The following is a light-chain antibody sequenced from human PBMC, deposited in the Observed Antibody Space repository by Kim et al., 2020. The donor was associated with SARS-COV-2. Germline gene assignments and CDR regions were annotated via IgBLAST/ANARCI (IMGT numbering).Light chain of an antibody. J-gene: IGKJ1*01. CDR3: QKYDSVPWT. CDR1: QDIRNH. Sequence: ESVGDRVTITGRASQDIRNHLAWYQQEPGKVPKVLIYAASALASGVPSRFGGSGSGTDFTLTITSLQPEDVATYYCQKYDSVPWTFGPGTKVDIK. CDR2: AAS. V-gene: IGKV1-27*01.